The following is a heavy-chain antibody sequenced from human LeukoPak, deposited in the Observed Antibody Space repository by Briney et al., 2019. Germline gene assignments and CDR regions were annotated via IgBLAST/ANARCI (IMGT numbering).Heavy chain of an antibody. CDR3: AKEGWLRLAPDY. CDR1: RSTFSNSA. CDR2: ISGSGGSR. D-gene: IGHD5-12*01. J-gene: IGHJ4*02. V-gene: IGHV3-23*01. Sequence: PGGSLRLSCAASRSTFSNSALSWVCQARGKGLEWVSGISGSGGSRYYADSVKGRFTISRDNSKDTLYLQMNSLRAEDTAVYYCAKEGWLRLAPDYWGQGTLVTVSS.